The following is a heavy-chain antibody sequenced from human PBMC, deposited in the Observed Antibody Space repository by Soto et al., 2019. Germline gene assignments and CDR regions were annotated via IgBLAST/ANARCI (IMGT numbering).Heavy chain of an antibody. CDR2: IYYSGST. CDR3: ARDQAPLNDYIHWFDH. D-gene: IGHD3-16*01. CDR1: GGSISSGGYY. Sequence: SETLSLTCTVSGGSISSGGYYWSWIRQHTGKGLEWIGYIYYSGSTYYNPSLKSRVTISVDTSKNQFSLKLSSVTAADTAVYYWARDQAPLNDYIHWFDHRGKGTRVTVSS. J-gene: IGHJ5*02. V-gene: IGHV4-31*03.